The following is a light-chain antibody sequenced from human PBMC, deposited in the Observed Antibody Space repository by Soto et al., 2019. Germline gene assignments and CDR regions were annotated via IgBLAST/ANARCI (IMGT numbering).Light chain of an antibody. J-gene: IGKJ5*01. Sequence: ILLTQSPSSLSASVGDRVTITCRASQGIDSSFAWYQQKPGKAPKLLIYAASTWQSGVPSRFSGSGSGTDFTLTISSLQPEDFATYYCQQLHDYPITFGQGTRLEI. CDR2: AAS. CDR1: QGIDSS. V-gene: IGKV1-9*01. CDR3: QQLHDYPIT.